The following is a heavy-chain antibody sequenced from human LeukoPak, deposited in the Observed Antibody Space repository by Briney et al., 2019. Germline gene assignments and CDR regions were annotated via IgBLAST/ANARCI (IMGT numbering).Heavy chain of an antibody. CDR3: ARNPGGIGDY. Sequence: GGSLRLSCAASGFTFSIYSMNWVRQAPGKGLEWVSFISGSSSSTFYADSVKGRFTVPRDNAKNSLYLQMNSLRDEDTAVYYCARNPGGIGDYWGQGTLVTVSS. CDR1: GFTFSIYS. V-gene: IGHV3-48*02. CDR2: ISGSSSST. J-gene: IGHJ4*02. D-gene: IGHD4-23*01.